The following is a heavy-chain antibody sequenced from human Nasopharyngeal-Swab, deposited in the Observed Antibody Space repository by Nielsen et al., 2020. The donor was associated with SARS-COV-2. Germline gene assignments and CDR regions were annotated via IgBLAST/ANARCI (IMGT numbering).Heavy chain of an antibody. CDR3: ARGGVVVPAAHYYYYYMDV. Sequence: GESLKISCAASGFTFGSYWMHWVRQAPGKGLVWVSRINSDGSSTSYADSVKGRFTISRDNAKNTLYLQMNSLRAEDTAVYYCARGGVVVPAAHYYYYYMDVWGKGTTVTVSS. CDR1: GFTFGSYW. J-gene: IGHJ6*03. CDR2: INSDGSST. D-gene: IGHD2-2*01. V-gene: IGHV3-74*01.